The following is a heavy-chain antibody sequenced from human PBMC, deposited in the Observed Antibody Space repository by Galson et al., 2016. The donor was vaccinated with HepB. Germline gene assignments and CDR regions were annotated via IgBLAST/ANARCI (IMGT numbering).Heavy chain of an antibody. CDR1: GFTFNTYG. V-gene: IGHV3-30*18. CDR2: ISYDGSHK. D-gene: IGHD2-2*01. Sequence: SLRLSCAASGFTFNTYGMHWVRQAPGKGLEWLAVISYDGSHKYYGDSVKGRFTTSRDNSKSTLYLQLNSLREEDTAVYYCAKDAYQVVPAAVWVDRPDLHYSYNMDVWGRGTTVTVSS. J-gene: IGHJ6*03. CDR3: AKDAYQVVPAAVWVDRPDLHYSYNMDV.